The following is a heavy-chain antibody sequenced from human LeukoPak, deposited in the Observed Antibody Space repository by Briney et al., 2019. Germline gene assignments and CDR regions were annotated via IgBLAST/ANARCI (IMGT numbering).Heavy chain of an antibody. CDR2: IYYTGST. CDR3: ARRWGNIVGVTYEY. D-gene: IGHD3-16*01. J-gene: IGHJ4*02. Sequence: SETLSLTCTISGSSITSVSHYWGWIRQPPGQGLAWIGDIYYTGSTYYSPSLRSRVTMSVHTSENQFSLRLNSVTAVDTAVYYCARRWGNIVGVTYEYWGQGTLVTVSS. CDR1: GSSITSVSHY. V-gene: IGHV4-39*01.